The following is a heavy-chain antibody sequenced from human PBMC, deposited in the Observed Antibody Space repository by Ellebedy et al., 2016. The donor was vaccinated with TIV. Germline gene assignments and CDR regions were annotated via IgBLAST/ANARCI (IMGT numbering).Heavy chain of an antibody. CDR1: GFTFSTND. CDR3: VKDQISGDGWWVFDL. J-gene: IGHJ3*01. V-gene: IGHV3-23*01. CDR2: ISVRDGST. Sequence: GESLKISCAASGFTFSTNDMSWVRQAPGKGPEWVSVISVRDGSTYYADSVKGRFTISRDNSKNTLYLQMNSLRAEDTGIYYCVKDQISGDGWWVFDLWGQGTMVTVSS. D-gene: IGHD5-24*01.